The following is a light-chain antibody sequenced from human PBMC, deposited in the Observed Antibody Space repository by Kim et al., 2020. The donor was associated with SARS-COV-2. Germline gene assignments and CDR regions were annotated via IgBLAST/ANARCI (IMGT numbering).Light chain of an antibody. J-gene: IGLJ3*02. CDR2: DVS. CDR1: SSDVGGYNY. Sequence: QSALTQPASVSGSPGQSITISCTGTSSDVGGYNYVSWYQQHPGKAPKLMIYDVSKRPSGVSNRFSGSKSGNTASLTISGLQAEDEADYYCSSYASSNNWVFGGGTQLTVL. CDR3: SSYASSNNWV. V-gene: IGLV2-14*01.